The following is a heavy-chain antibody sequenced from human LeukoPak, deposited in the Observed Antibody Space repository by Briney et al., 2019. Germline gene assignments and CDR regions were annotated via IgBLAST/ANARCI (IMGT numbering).Heavy chain of an antibody. Sequence: PGRSLRLSCAASGFTFSDYYMTWIRQAPGKGLEGVSYISSSGSTTHYADSVKGRFTISRDNAKNSLYVQMNNLRAEDTAVYYCARVNLGYCSSASCYYYYGMDVWGQGTTVTVSS. V-gene: IGHV3-11*01. D-gene: IGHD2-2*01. CDR1: GFTFSDYY. J-gene: IGHJ6*02. CDR2: ISSSGSTT. CDR3: ARVNLGYCSSASCYYYYGMDV.